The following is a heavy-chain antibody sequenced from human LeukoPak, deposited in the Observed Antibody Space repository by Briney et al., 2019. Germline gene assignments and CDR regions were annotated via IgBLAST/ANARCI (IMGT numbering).Heavy chain of an antibody. CDR1: RYTFPANY. CDR2: INPNSGGS. V-gene: IGHV1-2*02. D-gene: IGHD1-1*01. CDR3: ARVQVSDDNWGFFDY. Sequence: ASVKVSCKASRYTFPANYMHWVRQAPGQGLEWMGWINPNSGGSNCAQKFQGRVTMTRETSISTAYMELSRLSSDDTAVYYCARVQVSDDNWGFFDYWGQGTLVTVSS. J-gene: IGHJ4*02.